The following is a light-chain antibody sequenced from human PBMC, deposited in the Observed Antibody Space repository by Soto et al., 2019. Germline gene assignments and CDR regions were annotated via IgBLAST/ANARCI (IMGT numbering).Light chain of an antibody. Sequence: QSVLTQPASVSGSPGQSITISCTATSSGIGNYSFVSWYQQYPGKAPQLMIYEGTKRPSGVSNRFSGSKSGNTASLAISGLQAEDEADYYCCSSGGATRLFGGGTKVTVL. CDR3: CSSGGATRL. J-gene: IGLJ3*02. V-gene: IGLV2-23*01. CDR1: SSGIGNYSF. CDR2: EGT.